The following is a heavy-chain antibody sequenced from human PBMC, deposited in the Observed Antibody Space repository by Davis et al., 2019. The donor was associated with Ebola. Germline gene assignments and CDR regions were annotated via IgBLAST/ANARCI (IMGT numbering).Heavy chain of an antibody. CDR2: IRSKAYGGKT. CDR3: TRDLKQPPPSYYYGMDV. CDR1: GFTFGDYA. D-gene: IGHD6-13*01. J-gene: IGHJ6*02. Sequence: GGSLRLSCTASGFTFGDYAMNWVRQTPGKGLEWVGFIRSKAYGGKTQYAASLKGRVTISRDDPKSIAYLQVNSLKTEDTAVYYCTRDLKQPPPSYYYGMDVWGQGTTVTVSS. V-gene: IGHV3-49*04.